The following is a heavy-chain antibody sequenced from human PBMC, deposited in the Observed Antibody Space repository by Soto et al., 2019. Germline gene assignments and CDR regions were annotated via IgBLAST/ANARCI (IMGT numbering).Heavy chain of an antibody. CDR1: GFSFSTYD. J-gene: IGHJ4*02. CDR2: ITGNGGSA. D-gene: IGHD3-16*01. Sequence: EVQLVESGGALVQPGDSLRLSCAASGFSFSTYDMHWVRQAPGKGLEYVSVITGNGGSAYYADSVKGRFTISRDNSKNTLYLQMGSLRPEDMAVYYCAGVRRAYGAYDYWGQGTPVTVSS. CDR3: AGVRRAYGAYDY. V-gene: IGHV3-64*07.